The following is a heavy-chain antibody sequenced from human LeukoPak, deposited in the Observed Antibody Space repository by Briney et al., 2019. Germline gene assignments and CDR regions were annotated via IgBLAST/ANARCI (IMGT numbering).Heavy chain of an antibody. V-gene: IGHV3-9*03. CDR1: GFTFDDYA. CDR2: ISWNSGSI. J-gene: IGHJ6*03. Sequence: PGRSLRLSCAASGFTFDDYAMHWVRQAPGKGLEWVSGISWNSGSIGYADSVKGRFTIPRDNAKNSLYLQMNSLRAEDMALYYCAKDIGRPGYYYYMDVWGKGTTVTVSS. CDR3: AKDIGRPGYYYYMDV.